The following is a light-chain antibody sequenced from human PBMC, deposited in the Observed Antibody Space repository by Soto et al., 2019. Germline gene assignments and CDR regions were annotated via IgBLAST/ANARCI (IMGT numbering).Light chain of an antibody. CDR3: MQALRTPFT. J-gene: IGKJ5*01. Sequence: DIVMTQSPFSLPVTPGEPASISCRSSQSLLNSKGYNYLDWYLQKPGQSPQLLIDMASTRASGVPDRFSGSGSGTDFTLKISRVEAEDVGVYYCMQALRTPFTFGQGTRLEIK. CDR1: QSLLNSKGYNY. V-gene: IGKV2-28*01. CDR2: MAS.